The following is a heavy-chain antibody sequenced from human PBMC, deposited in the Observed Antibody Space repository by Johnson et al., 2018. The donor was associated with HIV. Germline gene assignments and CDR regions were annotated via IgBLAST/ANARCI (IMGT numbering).Heavy chain of an antibody. V-gene: IGHV3-9*01. CDR1: GFTFDNYA. CDR3: AKGLGRAAAGTRNAFDI. Sequence: VQLVESGGGLVQPGRSLRLSCAASGFTFDNYAMHWIRQAPGKGLEWVPGISWNSYNIGYADSVKGRFTISRDNAKNSLHLQMNSLRAEDTAVYYCAKGLGRAAAGTRNAFDIWGQGTMVTVSS. D-gene: IGHD6-13*01. J-gene: IGHJ3*02. CDR2: ISWNSYNI.